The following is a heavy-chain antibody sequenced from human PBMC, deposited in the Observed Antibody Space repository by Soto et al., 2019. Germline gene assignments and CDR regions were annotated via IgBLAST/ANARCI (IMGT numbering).Heavy chain of an antibody. J-gene: IGHJ6*02. CDR2: IIPIFGTA. V-gene: IGHV1-69*06. D-gene: IGHD3-10*01. Sequence: GASVKVSCKASGGTFSSYAISWVRQAPGQGLEWMGGIIPIFGTANYAQKFQGRVTITADKSTSTAYMELSSLRSEDTAVYYCARVYYYGSGSYHPAPVYYYYGMDVWGQGTTVTVSS. CDR1: GGTFSSYA. CDR3: ARVYYYGSGSYHPAPVYYYYGMDV.